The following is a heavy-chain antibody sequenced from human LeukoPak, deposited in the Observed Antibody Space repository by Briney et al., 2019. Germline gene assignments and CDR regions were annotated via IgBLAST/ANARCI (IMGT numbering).Heavy chain of an antibody. CDR1: GFTFSSYA. D-gene: IGHD3-22*01. CDR2: ISGSGGST. Sequence: GGSLRFSCAASGFTFSSYAMSWVRQAPGKGLEWVSAISGSGGSTYYADSVKGRFTISRDNSKNTLYLQMNSLRAEDTAVYYCAKGPGYYYDSGYAPFDYWGQGTLVTVSS. J-gene: IGHJ4*02. CDR3: AKGPGYYYDSGYAPFDY. V-gene: IGHV3-23*01.